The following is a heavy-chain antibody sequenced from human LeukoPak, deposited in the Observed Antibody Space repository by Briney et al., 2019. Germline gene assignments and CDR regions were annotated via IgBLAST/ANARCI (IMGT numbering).Heavy chain of an antibody. J-gene: IGHJ4*02. CDR2: VYATGGTT. V-gene: IGHV1-46*01. CDR1: EDTFTYYH. CDR3: ATEAPRSYYFDY. Sequence: GASVKVSCKASEDTFTYYHIHWVRQAPGQGVEWMGAVYATGGTTINTQNFQGRVTMTRDTSTGTVYMELRSLRFEDTAMYYCATEAPRSYYFDYWGQGILVTVSS.